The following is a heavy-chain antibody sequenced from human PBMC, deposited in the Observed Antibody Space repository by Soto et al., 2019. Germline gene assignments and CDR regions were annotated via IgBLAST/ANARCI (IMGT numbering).Heavy chain of an antibody. D-gene: IGHD1-26*01. V-gene: IGHV1-24*01. J-gene: IGHJ4*02. CDR1: GYTLTELS. Sequence: ASVKVSCKVSGYTLTELSMHWVRQAPGKGLEWMGGFDPEDGETIYAQKFQGRVTMTEDTSTDTAYMELSSLRSEDTAVYYCATDAVGATGNGNWGQGTLVTVSS. CDR2: FDPEDGET. CDR3: ATDAVGATGNGN.